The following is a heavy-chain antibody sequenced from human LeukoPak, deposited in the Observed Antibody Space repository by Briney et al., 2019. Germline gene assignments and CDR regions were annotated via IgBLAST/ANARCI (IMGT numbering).Heavy chain of an antibody. CDR2: IYYSGST. J-gene: IGHJ4*02. V-gene: IGHV4-59*03. Sequence: PLGTLSLTCAVSGGSISSYYWSWIRQPPGKGLEWSGYIYYSGSTTYNPSLMSRVNISVDTSKNKFHLMRSSVTAAAQTLYYCAGGVEMATIIDYWGQGTLVTVSS. CDR3: AGGVEMATIIDY. D-gene: IGHD5-24*01. CDR1: GGSISSYY.